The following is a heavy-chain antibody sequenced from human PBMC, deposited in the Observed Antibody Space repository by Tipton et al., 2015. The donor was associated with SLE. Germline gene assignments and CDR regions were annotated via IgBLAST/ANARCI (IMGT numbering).Heavy chain of an antibody. Sequence: LRLSCAVYGGSFSGYYWSWIRQPPGKGLEWIGEINHSGSTNYNPSLKSRVTISVDTSKNQFSLKLSSATAADTAVYYCARGELGIRTFDYWGQGTLVTVSS. CDR1: GGSFSGYY. CDR2: INHSGST. J-gene: IGHJ4*02. V-gene: IGHV4-34*01. CDR3: ARGELGIRTFDY. D-gene: IGHD7-27*01.